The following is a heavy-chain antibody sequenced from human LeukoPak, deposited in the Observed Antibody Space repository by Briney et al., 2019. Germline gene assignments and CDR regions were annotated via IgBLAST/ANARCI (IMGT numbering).Heavy chain of an antibody. J-gene: IGHJ6*02. Sequence: GTSGKVSCKASGYTFTDYYVHWVRQAPGQGLEWMGWINPNSGGTEYSQKFQGRVTMTRDTSISTAYMDLSWLGSDDTAMYYCARDHCTRNSCYEDLYYGMDVWGQGTTVTVSS. CDR2: INPNSGGT. D-gene: IGHD2-2*01. V-gene: IGHV1-2*02. CDR1: GYTFTDYY. CDR3: ARDHCTRNSCYEDLYYGMDV.